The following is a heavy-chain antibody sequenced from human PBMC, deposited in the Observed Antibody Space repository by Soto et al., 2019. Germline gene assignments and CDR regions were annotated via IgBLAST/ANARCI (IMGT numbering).Heavy chain of an antibody. Sequence: EVQLVESGGGLVQPGGSLRLSCAASGFTFSSYWMHWVRQAPGKGLVWVSRINSDGSSTSYADSVKGRFTISRDNAKNTLYLQMNSLSAEDTAVYYCAREGVYGYGMDVWGQGTTVTVSS. V-gene: IGHV3-74*01. CDR2: INSDGSST. CDR3: AREGVYGYGMDV. J-gene: IGHJ6*02. D-gene: IGHD3-10*01. CDR1: GFTFSSYW.